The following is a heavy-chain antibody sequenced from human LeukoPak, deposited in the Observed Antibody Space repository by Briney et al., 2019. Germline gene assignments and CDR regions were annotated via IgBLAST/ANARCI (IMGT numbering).Heavy chain of an antibody. CDR2: ISHDGSNK. D-gene: IGHD6-19*01. CDR1: GITFSSYG. CDR3: GRDGAVAGDGAWYY. J-gene: IGHJ4*02. Sequence: PGRSLRLSCAASGITFSSYGMHWVRQAPGKGLEWVAVISHDGSNKYYADSVKGRFTISRDNSKNTLYLELSSLRVEDTAVYYCGRDGAVAGDGAWYYWGQGTLVTVSS. V-gene: IGHV3-30-3*01.